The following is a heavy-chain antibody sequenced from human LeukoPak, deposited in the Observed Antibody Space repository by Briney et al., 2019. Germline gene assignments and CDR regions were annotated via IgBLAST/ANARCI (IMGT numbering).Heavy chain of an antibody. CDR2: INHSGST. CDR1: GGSFSGYY. Sequence: PSETLSLTCAVYGGSFSGYYWSWIRQPPGKGLEWIGEINHSGSTNYNPPLKSRVTISVDTSKNQFSLKLSSVTAADTAVYYCARGRPSYDLWGRGTLVTVSS. V-gene: IGHV4-34*01. D-gene: IGHD6-6*01. CDR3: ARGRPSYDL. J-gene: IGHJ2*01.